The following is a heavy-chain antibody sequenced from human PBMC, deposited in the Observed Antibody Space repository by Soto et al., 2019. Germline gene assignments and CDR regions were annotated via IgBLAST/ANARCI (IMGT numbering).Heavy chain of an antibody. D-gene: IGHD5-12*01. CDR3: VRVVAIPGYPDH. CDR2: IVPIVDTS. Sequence: QVQLVQSGAEVRQPASSVKVSCKTSGGTFSSYAISWVRQAPGQGLEWMGGIVPIVDTSTYAQKFQGRVTTTEDEATSTVYMELRSLRSDDTAVYYCVRVVAIPGYPDHWGQGTLVTVSP. V-gene: IGHV1-69*12. J-gene: IGHJ4*02. CDR1: GGTFSSYA.